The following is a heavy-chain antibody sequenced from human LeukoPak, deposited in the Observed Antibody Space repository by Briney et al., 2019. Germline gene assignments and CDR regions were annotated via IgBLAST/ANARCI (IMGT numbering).Heavy chain of an antibody. CDR2: INPNSGDT. CDR3: ARDGTTVVGATIPFDY. Sequence: ASVKVSCKASGYIFTGYYMHWVRQAPGQGLEWMGWINPNSGDTQYAQKFLGRVTMTTDTSISTAYMDLSSLRSDDTAIYYCARDGTTVVGATIPFDYWGQGTLVTVSS. CDR1: GYIFTGYY. V-gene: IGHV1-2*02. J-gene: IGHJ4*02. D-gene: IGHD1-26*01.